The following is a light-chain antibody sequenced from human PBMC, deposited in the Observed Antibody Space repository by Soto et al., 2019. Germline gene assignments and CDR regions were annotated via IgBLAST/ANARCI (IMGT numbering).Light chain of an antibody. CDR3: QQYNNWWT. J-gene: IGKJ1*01. CDR2: GAS. Sequence: EIVMTQSPATLSVSPGERATLSCRASQSVSSNSAWYQQKPGQAPRLLIYGASTRATGIPARFSGSGSGTEFTLTISSLQSEDVAVYYCQQYNNWWTFGQGTKVDIK. CDR1: QSVSSN. V-gene: IGKV3-15*01.